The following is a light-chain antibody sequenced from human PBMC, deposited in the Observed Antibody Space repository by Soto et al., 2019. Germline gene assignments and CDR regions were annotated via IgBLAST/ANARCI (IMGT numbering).Light chain of an antibody. CDR3: LLSCNAAQV. CDR1: TSAVTSNHH. V-gene: IGLV7-46*01. CDR2: DTS. J-gene: IGLJ2*01. Sequence: QTVVTQEPSLTGSPGGTVTLTCGSSTSAVTSNHHPSWFQQQAGEAPRTLIYDTSNKHSWTPARFSGSLLRDKAALTLSGAQHEEEAQYYCLLSCNAAQVFGGGTKLTVL.